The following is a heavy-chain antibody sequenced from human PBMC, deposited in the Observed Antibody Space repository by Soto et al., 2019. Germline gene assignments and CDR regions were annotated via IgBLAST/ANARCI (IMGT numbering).Heavy chain of an antibody. CDR1: GYTFTSYY. Sequence: ASVKVSCKASGYTFTSYYMQWVRQAPGQGLEWMGIINPSGGSTTYAQKFQGRVTMTTDTSTSTIYMELSSLRSEDTAVYYCARADVKPRSLDYWGPGTLVTVSS. CDR3: ARADVKPRSLDY. J-gene: IGHJ4*02. V-gene: IGHV1-46*01. CDR2: INPSGGST.